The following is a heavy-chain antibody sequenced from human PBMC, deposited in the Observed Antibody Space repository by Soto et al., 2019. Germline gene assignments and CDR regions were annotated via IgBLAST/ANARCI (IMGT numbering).Heavy chain of an antibody. J-gene: IGHJ4*02. Sequence: QLQLRESGPGLVRPSETLSLTCTVSGGDVTSSRYYWAWIRQTPGKGLEWIATISYGGSTYYSASIRGRVKISINESKNQFTMTMTSVTAAAKAVYFGANMERHTDFWSANYYFAYWAQGNLVTVAS. V-gene: IGHV4-39*07. CDR3: ANMERHTDFWSANYYFAY. D-gene: IGHD3-3*01. CDR2: ISYGGST. CDR1: GGDVTSSRYY.